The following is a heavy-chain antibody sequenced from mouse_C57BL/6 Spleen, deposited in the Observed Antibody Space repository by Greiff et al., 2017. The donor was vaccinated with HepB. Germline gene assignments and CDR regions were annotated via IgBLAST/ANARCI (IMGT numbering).Heavy chain of an antibody. D-gene: IGHD2-4*01. Sequence: VQLQQSGAELVKPGASVKLSCKASGYTFTEYTIHWVKQRSGQGLEWIGWFYPGSGSIKYNEKFKDKATLTADKSSSTVYMELSRLTSEDSAVYFCARQEYDYDGDYYAMDYWGQGTSVTVSS. J-gene: IGHJ4*01. V-gene: IGHV1-62-2*01. CDR2: FYPGSGSI. CDR1: GYTFTEYT. CDR3: ARQEYDYDGDYYAMDY.